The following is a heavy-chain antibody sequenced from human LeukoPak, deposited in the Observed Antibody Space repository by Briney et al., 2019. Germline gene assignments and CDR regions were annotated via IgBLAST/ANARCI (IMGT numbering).Heavy chain of an antibody. CDR2: IYYSGST. V-gene: IGHV4-31*01. Sequence: SQTLSLTCTVSGGSISSGGYYWSWIRQHPGKGLEWIGYIYYSGSTYYNPSLKSPVTISVDTSKNQFSLKLSSVTAADTAVYYCARSLLLWFGEPSGYFDYWGQGTLVTVSS. CDR3: ARSLLLWFGEPSGYFDY. J-gene: IGHJ4*02. CDR1: GGSISSGGYY. D-gene: IGHD3-10*01.